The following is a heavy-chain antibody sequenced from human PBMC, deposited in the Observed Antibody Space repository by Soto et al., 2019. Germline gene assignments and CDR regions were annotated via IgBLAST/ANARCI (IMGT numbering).Heavy chain of an antibody. CDR1: GCTFGSSA. V-gene: IGHV3-23*01. CDR3: ATCIAETSEAFDI. D-gene: IGHD1-20*01. J-gene: IGHJ3*02. CDR2: ISGSGGRP. Sequence: GGLRSTGSASGCTFGSSAMGWVLQAPGKGLEWVSAISGSGGRPYYADSVKGRFTISRDNYKNTLYLQMNSLRAEDTAVYYCATCIAETSEAFDIWGQGTMVTV.